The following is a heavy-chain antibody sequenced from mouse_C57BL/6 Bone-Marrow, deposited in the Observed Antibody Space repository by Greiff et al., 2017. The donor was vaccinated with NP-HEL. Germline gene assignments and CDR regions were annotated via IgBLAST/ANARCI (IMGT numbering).Heavy chain of an antibody. CDR2: IDPEDGDT. CDR1: GFNIKDYY. Sequence: EVQLQQSGAELVRPGASVKLSCTASGFNIKDYYMHWVKQRPEQGLEWIGRIDPEDGDTEYAPKFQGKATMTADTSSNTAYLQLSSLTSEDTAVYYCTTWDYDYDVRAMDYWGQGTSVTVSS. J-gene: IGHJ4*01. V-gene: IGHV14-1*01. CDR3: TTWDYDYDVRAMDY. D-gene: IGHD2-4*01.